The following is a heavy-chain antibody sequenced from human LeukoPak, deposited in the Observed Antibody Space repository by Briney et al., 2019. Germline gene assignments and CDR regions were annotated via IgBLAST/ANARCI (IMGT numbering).Heavy chain of an antibody. D-gene: IGHD1-14*01. CDR2: IYSGGST. V-gene: IGHV4-4*07. Sequence: PSETLSLTCTVAGDSISTYYWSWVRQPAGKGLEWIGRIYSGGSTNYNPSLESRVTMSVDTSKNQFSLKLTSVTAADTAVYYCARGPRQSTFYGMDVWGQGTTVTVSS. CDR3: ARGPRQSTFYGMDV. CDR1: GDSISTYY. J-gene: IGHJ6*02.